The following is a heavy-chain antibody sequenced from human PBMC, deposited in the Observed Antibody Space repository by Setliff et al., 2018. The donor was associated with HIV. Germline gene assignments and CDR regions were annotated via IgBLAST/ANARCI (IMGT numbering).Heavy chain of an antibody. CDR2: INEASGNT. V-gene: IGHV1-3*01. Sequence: GASVKVSCKASGYTFTTYAIFWVRQAPGQRLEWMGWINEASGNTKCSQKFQGRVTITRDTSASTAYMELSSLRSEDTAVYYCARGHDTLTGYSFDYWGQGTLVTVSS. J-gene: IGHJ4*02. CDR1: GYTFTTYA. CDR3: ARGHDTLTGYSFDY. D-gene: IGHD3-9*01.